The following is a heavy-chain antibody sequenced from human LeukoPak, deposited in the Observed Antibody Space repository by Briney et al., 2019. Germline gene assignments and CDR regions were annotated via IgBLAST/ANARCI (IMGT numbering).Heavy chain of an antibody. Sequence: SETLSLTCAVYGGSLSGYYWSWIRQPPGKGLEWIGEINHSGSTNYNPSLKSRVTISVDTSKNQFSLKLSSVTAADTAVYYCARGLLGYYDFWSGYRXYYFXXWGQGTLVT. J-gene: IGHJ4*02. CDR3: ARGLLGYYDFWSGYRXYYFXX. CDR2: INHSGST. V-gene: IGHV4-34*01. CDR1: GGSLSGYY. D-gene: IGHD3-3*01.